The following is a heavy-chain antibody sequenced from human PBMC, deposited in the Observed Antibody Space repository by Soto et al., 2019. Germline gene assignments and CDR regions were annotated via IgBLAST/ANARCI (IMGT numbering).Heavy chain of an antibody. Sequence: GGSLRLSCAASGFVFSSYAMSWVRQAPGKGLEWVSAISGSGTTAYYADSVKGRFIFSRDNPKNTMYLQMNSLRAEDAAVYFCAKTTDGWFSAFEIWGQGTVVTVSS. CDR3: AKTTDGWFSAFEI. V-gene: IGHV3-23*01. D-gene: IGHD6-19*01. CDR2: ISGSGTTA. CDR1: GFVFSSYA. J-gene: IGHJ3*02.